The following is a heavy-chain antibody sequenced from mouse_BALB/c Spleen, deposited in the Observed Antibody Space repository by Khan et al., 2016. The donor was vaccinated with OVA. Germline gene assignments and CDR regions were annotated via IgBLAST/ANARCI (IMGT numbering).Heavy chain of an antibody. J-gene: IGHJ4*01. Sequence: EVQLQESGPGLVKPSQSLSLTCTVTGYSITSDYAWNWIRQFPGNKLEWRDYISSSGSTNYNPALKSRISITRATSKNHFFLQLNSVTTEDTATYYCARDGSRYNYAMDYWGQGTSVTVSS. CDR3: ARDGSRYNYAMDY. D-gene: IGHD2-3*01. CDR1: GYSITSDYA. V-gene: IGHV3-2*02. CDR2: ISSSGST.